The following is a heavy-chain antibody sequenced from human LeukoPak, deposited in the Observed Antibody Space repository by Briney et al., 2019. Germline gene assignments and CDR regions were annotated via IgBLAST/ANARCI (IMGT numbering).Heavy chain of an antibody. CDR3: ARENDILTGFDY. CDR2: INPNSGGT. Sequence: GASVKVSCKASGYTFTGYYMHWVRQAPGQGLEWMGWINPNSGGTNYAQKFQGRVTMTRDTPISTAYMELSRLRSDDTAVYYCARENDILTGFDYWGQGTLVTVSS. CDR1: GYTFTGYY. J-gene: IGHJ4*02. V-gene: IGHV1-2*02. D-gene: IGHD3-9*01.